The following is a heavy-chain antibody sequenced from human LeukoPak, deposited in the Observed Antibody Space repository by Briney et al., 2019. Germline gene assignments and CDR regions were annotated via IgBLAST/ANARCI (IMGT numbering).Heavy chain of an antibody. CDR1: GTSFTNYW. V-gene: IGHV5-51*01. CDR3: TRHNYGMDV. J-gene: IGHJ6*02. CDR2: IYAGDSDT. Sequence: GESLKISCKASGTSFTNYWIHWVRQLPGKGLEWMGIIYAGDSDTRYSPSFQGQVIISVDESISTAFLQWSSLKASDTAIYYCTRHNYGMDVWAKGPRSPSL.